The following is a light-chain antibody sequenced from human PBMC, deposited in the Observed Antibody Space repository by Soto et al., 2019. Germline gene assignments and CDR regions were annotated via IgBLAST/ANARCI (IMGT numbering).Light chain of an antibody. CDR3: CSYAGGYTLGV. CDR1: NSDVGGYNY. J-gene: IGLJ2*01. Sequence: QSALAQPRSVPGSPGQSVTISCTGTNSDVGGYNYVSWYQQHPGKAPKLMIYDVTKRPSGVPDRFSGSKSGNTASLTISGLQADDEADYYCCSYAGGYTLGVFGGGTKLTVL. V-gene: IGLV2-11*01. CDR2: DVT.